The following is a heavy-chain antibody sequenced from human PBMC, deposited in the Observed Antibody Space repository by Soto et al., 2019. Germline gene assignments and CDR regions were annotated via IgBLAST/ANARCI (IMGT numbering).Heavy chain of an antibody. Sequence: QVQLQQWGAGLLKPSETLSLTCAVYGGSFSGYYWSWIRQPPGKGLEWIGEINHSGSTNYNPSLKSRVTISVDTSKNQFSLKLSSVTAADTAVYYCARGSIVVVPAAISPGGDYYYYGMDVWGQGTTVTVSS. CDR3: ARGSIVVVPAAISPGGDYYYYGMDV. V-gene: IGHV4-34*01. D-gene: IGHD2-2*02. CDR1: GGSFSGYY. CDR2: INHSGST. J-gene: IGHJ6*02.